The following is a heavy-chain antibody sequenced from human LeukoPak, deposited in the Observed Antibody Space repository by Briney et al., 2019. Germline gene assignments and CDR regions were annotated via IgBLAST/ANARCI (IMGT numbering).Heavy chain of an antibody. J-gene: IGHJ4*02. CDR1: GFTFRGYW. CDR3: ARDLACQTSADCYHFDY. V-gene: IGHV3-7*01. D-gene: IGHD2-21*02. CDR2: IKQDGSEK. Sequence: PGGSLRLSCAASGFTFRGYWMSWVRQAPGKGLEWVANIKQDGSEKYYVDSVKGRFTISRDNAKNSLYLQMNSLRAEDTAVYYCARDLACQTSADCYHFDYWGQGTLVTVSS.